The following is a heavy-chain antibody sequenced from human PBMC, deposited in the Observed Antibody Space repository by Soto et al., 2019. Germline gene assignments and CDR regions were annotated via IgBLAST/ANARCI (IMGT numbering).Heavy chain of an antibody. CDR3: ARDSLLWFGHSTYYFDY. Sequence: QVQLVQSGAEVKKPGSSVKVSCKASGGTFSSYAISWVRQAPGHGLEWMGGIIPIFGTANYAQKFQGRVTITADESTSTAYMELSSLGSEYTAVYYCARDSLLWFGHSTYYFDYWGQGTLVTVSS. V-gene: IGHV1-69*01. CDR1: GGTFSSYA. J-gene: IGHJ4*02. CDR2: IIPIFGTA. D-gene: IGHD3-10*01.